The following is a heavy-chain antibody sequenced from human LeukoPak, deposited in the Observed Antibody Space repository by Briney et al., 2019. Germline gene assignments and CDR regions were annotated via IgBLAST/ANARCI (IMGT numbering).Heavy chain of an antibody. Sequence: GGSLRLSCAASGFTFSSYWMSWVRQAPGKGLEWVANIKQDGSEKYYVDSVKGRFTISRDNAKNSLYLQMNSLRAEDTAVYYCAREDYDILTGSDAFDIWGQGTMVTVSS. CDR3: AREDYDILTGSDAFDI. J-gene: IGHJ3*02. V-gene: IGHV3-7*01. CDR2: IKQDGSEK. CDR1: GFTFSSYW. D-gene: IGHD3-9*01.